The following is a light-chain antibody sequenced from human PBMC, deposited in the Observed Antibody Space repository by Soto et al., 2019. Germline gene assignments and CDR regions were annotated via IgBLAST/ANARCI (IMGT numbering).Light chain of an antibody. V-gene: IGKV3-20*01. J-gene: IGKJ2*01. CDR3: QQYGSSPPYT. CDR2: GAS. Sequence: EIVLTQSPGTLFLSPGERATLSCRASQGVSSHFLAWYQQKPGQAPRLLIYGASTRATGIPDRFSGSGSGRDFALTISSLEPEDSAMYYCQQYGSSPPYTFGQGTKVDIK. CDR1: QGVSSHF.